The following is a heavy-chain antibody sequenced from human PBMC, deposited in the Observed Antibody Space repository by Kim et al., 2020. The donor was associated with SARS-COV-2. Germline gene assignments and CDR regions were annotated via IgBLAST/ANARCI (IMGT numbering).Heavy chain of an antibody. CDR1: GLTFSSYS. CDR2: ISSSSSTI. Sequence: GGSLRLSCAASGLTFSSYSMNWVRQAPGKGLEWVSYISSSSSTIYYADSVKGRFTISRDNAKNSLYLQMNSLRDEDTDVYYCARLGEILISLGELSMNFGMDVRGQGTTVTVSS. CDR3: ARLGEILISLGELSMNFGMDV. V-gene: IGHV3-48*02. J-gene: IGHJ6*02. D-gene: IGHD3-16*02.